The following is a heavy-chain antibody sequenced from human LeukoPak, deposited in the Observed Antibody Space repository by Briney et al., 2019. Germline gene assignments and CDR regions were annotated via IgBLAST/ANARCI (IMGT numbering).Heavy chain of an antibody. J-gene: IGHJ4*02. V-gene: IGHV3-23*01. CDR3: AKEGYYYDSSGYYSPNFDY. CDR2: ISGSGGST. D-gene: IGHD3-22*01. CDR1: GFTFSSYN. Sequence: GGSLRLSCVASGFTFSSYNMNWVRQAPGKGLEWVSAISGSGGSTYYADSVKGRFTISRDNSKNTLYLQMNSLRAEDTAVYYCAKEGYYYDSSGYYSPNFDYWGQGTLVTVSS.